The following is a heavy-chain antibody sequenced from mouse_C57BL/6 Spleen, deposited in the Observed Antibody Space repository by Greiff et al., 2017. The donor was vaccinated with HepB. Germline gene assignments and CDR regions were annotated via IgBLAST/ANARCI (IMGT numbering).Heavy chain of an antibody. V-gene: IGHV5-4*01. J-gene: IGHJ2*01. CDR3: ARVYYGSSYGDY. CDR1: GFTFSSYA. D-gene: IGHD1-1*01. Sequence: VQGVESGGGLVKPGGSLKLSCAASGFTFSSYAMSWVRQTPEKRLEWVATISDGGSYTYYPDNVKGRFTISRDNAKNNLYLQMSHLKSEDTAMYYCARVYYGSSYGDYWGQGTTLTVSS. CDR2: ISDGGSYT.